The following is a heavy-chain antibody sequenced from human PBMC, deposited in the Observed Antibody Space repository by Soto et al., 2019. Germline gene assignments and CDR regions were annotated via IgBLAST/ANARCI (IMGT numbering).Heavy chain of an antibody. J-gene: IGHJ6*02. Sequence: GASVKVSCKASGYTFTGYYMHWVRQAPGQGLEWMGWINPNSGGTNYAQKFQGRVTVTRDTSISTAYMELSRLRSDDTAVYYCARVGVVLDEPFAPGDVWGQGTTVTVSS. CDR1: GYTFTGYY. CDR3: ARVGVVLDEPFAPGDV. V-gene: IGHV1-2*02. D-gene: IGHD3-3*01. CDR2: INPNSGGT.